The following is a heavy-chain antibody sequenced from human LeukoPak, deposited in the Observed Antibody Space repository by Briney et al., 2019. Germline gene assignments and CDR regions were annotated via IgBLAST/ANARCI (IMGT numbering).Heavy chain of an antibody. CDR3: AKGHYYDSSGYSIDY. Sequence: GGSLRLSCAASGFTFSNYAMSWVRQAPGKGLEGVSGISGSGGSTYYAVSVQGRFTISRDKSKNTLYLQMNSLRAEDTAVYYCAKGHYYDSSGYSIDYWGQGTLVTVSS. CDR2: ISGSGGST. CDR1: GFTFSNYA. D-gene: IGHD3-22*01. J-gene: IGHJ4*02. V-gene: IGHV3-23*01.